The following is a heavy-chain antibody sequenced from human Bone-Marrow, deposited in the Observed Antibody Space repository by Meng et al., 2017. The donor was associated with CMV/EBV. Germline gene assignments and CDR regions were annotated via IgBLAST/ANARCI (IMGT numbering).Heavy chain of an antibody. D-gene: IGHD2-2*02. Sequence: SRRLSCTASGFTFGDYAMSWVRQAPGKGLEWVGFIRSKAYGGTTEYAASVKGRFTISRDDSKSIAYLQMNSLKTEDTAVYYCTGHIVVVPAAIQDYYYYYGMDVWGQGTTVTVSS. CDR2: IRSKAYGGTT. J-gene: IGHJ6*02. V-gene: IGHV3-49*04. CDR1: GFTFGDYA. CDR3: TGHIVVVPAAIQDYYYYYGMDV.